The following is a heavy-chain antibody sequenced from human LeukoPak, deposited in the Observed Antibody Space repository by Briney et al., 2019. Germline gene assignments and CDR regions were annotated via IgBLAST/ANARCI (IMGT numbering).Heavy chain of an antibody. CDR1: GYTFTSYG. CDR3: ARDVVVPAAMEGAFGI. J-gene: IGHJ3*02. V-gene: IGHV1-18*01. D-gene: IGHD2-2*01. Sequence: ASVKVSCKASGYTFTSYGISWVRQAPGQGLEWMGWISAYNGNTNYAQKLQGRVTMTTDTSTSTAYMELSSLRSEDTAVYYCARDVVVPAAMEGAFGIWGQGTMVTVSS. CDR2: ISAYNGNT.